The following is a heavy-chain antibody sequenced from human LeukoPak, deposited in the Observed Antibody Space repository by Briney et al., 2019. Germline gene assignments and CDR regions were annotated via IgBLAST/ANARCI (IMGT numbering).Heavy chain of an antibody. CDR1: GYSFTSYW. J-gene: IGHJ4*02. CDR3: ARRYCSGTSCYYFDY. CDR2: IYPGDSVT. D-gene: IGHD2-2*01. V-gene: IGHV5-51*01. Sequence: GESQKISCLGSGYSFTSYWIAWVRQMPGKGLEWMGIIYPGDSVTRYSPSFQGQVTISADKSISTAYLQWSSLKASDTAMYYCARRYCSGTSCYYFDYWGQGTLVTVSS.